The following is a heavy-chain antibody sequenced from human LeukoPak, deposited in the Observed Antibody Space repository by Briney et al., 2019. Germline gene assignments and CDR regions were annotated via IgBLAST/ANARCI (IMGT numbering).Heavy chain of an antibody. V-gene: IGHV3-30*02. Sequence: GGSLRLSCAASGFTFSSYGMHWVRQAPGKGLEWVAFIRYDGSNKYYADSVKGRFTISRDNSKNTLYLQMNSLRAEDTAVYYCAKDLGSGWPGGDYWGQGTLVTVSS. D-gene: IGHD6-19*01. J-gene: IGHJ4*02. CDR1: GFTFSSYG. CDR2: IRYDGSNK. CDR3: AKDLGSGWPGGDY.